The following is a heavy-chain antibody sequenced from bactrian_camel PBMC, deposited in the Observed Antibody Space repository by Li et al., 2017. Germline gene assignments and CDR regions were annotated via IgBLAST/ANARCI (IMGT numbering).Heavy chain of an antibody. D-gene: IGHD1*01. CDR2: IDTDGTT. CDR3: AADRNGNCCELCTY. J-gene: IGHJ4*01. CDR1: GYTYSSYC. Sequence: HVQLVESGGGSVQAGESLRLSCAASGYTYSSYCITWFRQAPGKERERVAVIDTDGTTSYIDSVKGRFTISKDNAKDSLYLQMNALKPEDTAKYYCAADRNGNCCELCTYFGPGTQVTVS. V-gene: IGHV3S6*01.